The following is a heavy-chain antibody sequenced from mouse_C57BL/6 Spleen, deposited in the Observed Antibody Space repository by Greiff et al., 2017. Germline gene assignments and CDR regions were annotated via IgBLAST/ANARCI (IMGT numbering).Heavy chain of an antibody. CDR2: IAPSDSYT. CDR3: ARPLYDYYAMDY. J-gene: IGHJ4*01. Sequence: QVQLQQPGAELVMPGASVKLSCKASGYTFTSYWMHWVKQRPGQGLEWIGEIAPSDSYTNYNQKFKGKSTLTVDNSSSTAYMQLSSLTSEDAAVYYCARPLYDYYAMDYWGQGTSVTVSS. CDR1: GYTFTSYW. D-gene: IGHD2-3*01. V-gene: IGHV1-69*01.